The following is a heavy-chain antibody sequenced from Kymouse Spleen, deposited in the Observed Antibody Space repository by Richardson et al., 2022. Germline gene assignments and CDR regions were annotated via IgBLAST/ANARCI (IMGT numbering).Heavy chain of an antibody. CDR3: ARRTWNSHFDY. J-gene: IGHJ4*02. CDR1: GGSVSSGSYY. V-gene: IGHV4-61*01. D-gene: IGHD1-7*01. CDR2: IYYSGST. Sequence: QVQLQESGPGLVKPSETLSLTCTVSGGSVSSGSYYWSWIRQPPGKGLEWIGYIYYSGSTNYNPSLKSRVTISVDTSKNQFSLKLSSVTAADTAVYYCARRTWNSHFDYWGQGTLVTVSS.